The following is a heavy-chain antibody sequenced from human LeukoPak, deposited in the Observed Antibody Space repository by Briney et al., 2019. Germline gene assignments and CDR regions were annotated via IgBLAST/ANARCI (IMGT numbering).Heavy chain of an antibody. D-gene: IGHD3-10*01. V-gene: IGHV1-8*03. Sequence: ASVKVSCKASGYTFTSYDINWVRQATGQGLEWMGWMNPNSGNTGYAQKFQGRVTITRNTSISTAYMERSSLRSEDTAVYYCARAFYGSGSYFAYYYYMDVWGKGTTVTVSS. CDR1: GYTFTSYD. CDR3: ARAFYGSGSYFAYYYYMDV. J-gene: IGHJ6*03. CDR2: MNPNSGNT.